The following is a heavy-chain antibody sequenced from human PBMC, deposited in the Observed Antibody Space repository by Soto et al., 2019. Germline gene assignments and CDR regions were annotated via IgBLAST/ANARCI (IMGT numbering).Heavy chain of an antibody. J-gene: IGHJ6*02. V-gene: IGHV1-2*04. Sequence: ASVKVSCKASGYTFTGYYMHWVRQAPGQGHEWKGWINPNSGGTNYAQKFQGWVTMTRDTSISTAYMELSRLRSDDTAVYYCARERYCSSTSCYGGQSYYGMDVWGQGTTVTVSS. CDR3: ARERYCSSTSCYGGQSYYGMDV. CDR1: GYTFTGYY. D-gene: IGHD2-2*01. CDR2: INPNSGGT.